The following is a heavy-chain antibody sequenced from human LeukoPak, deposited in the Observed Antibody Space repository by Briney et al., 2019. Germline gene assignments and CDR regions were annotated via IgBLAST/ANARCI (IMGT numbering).Heavy chain of an antibody. V-gene: IGHV4-59*01. J-gene: IGHJ3*02. D-gene: IGHD3-16*01. CDR1: GGSISSYS. CDR2: IYNSGTT. CDR3: ATIRVYPDHDGFHI. Sequence: KPSETLSLTCTVSGGSISSYSWSWMRQPLGKALEWIGYIYNSGTTKFNPSLKSRVTISVDTSKNQLFLKLRAVTAADTAVYHCATIRVYPDHDGFHIWGQGTTVTVSS.